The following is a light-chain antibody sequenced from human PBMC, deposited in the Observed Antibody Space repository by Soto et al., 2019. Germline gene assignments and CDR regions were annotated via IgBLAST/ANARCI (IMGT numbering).Light chain of an antibody. CDR3: QHYNRYSEA. CDR2: KAS. CDR1: QTISSW. Sequence: DIQMTQSPSTLSGSVGDRVTITCRASQTISSWLAWYQQKPGKAPKLLIYKASTLKSGVPSRFSGSGSGTEFTLTISSLQPDDVATYYCQHYNRYSEAFGQGTKVEL. V-gene: IGKV1-5*03. J-gene: IGKJ1*01.